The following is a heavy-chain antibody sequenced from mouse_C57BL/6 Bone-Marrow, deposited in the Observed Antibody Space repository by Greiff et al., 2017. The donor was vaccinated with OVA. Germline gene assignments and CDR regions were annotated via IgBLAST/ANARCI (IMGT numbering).Heavy chain of an antibody. V-gene: IGHV5-17*01. CDR3: ARDGSKAY. CDR1: GFTFSDYG. J-gene: IGHJ3*01. CDR2: ISRGSSTI. Sequence: EVHLVESGGGLVKPGGSLKLSCAASGFTFSDYGMHWVRQAPEKGLEWVAYISRGSSTIYYAETVKGRFTISRDNATNTLFLQMSSLRSEDTAMYYCARDGSKAYWGQGTLVTVSA. D-gene: IGHD1-1*01.